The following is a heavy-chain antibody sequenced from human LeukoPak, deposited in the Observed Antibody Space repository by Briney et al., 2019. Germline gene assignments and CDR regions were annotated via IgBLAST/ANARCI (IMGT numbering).Heavy chain of an antibody. D-gene: IGHD3-3*01. Sequence: PSETLSLTCTVSGGXVSSGSYYWSWIRQPPGKGLEWIGYIYYSGSTNYNPSLKSRVTISVDTSKNQFSLKLSSVTAADTAVFYCARVASGYDVFDIWGQGTMVTVSS. CDR2: IYYSGST. CDR1: GGXVSSGSYY. CDR3: ARVASGYDVFDI. V-gene: IGHV4-61*01. J-gene: IGHJ3*02.